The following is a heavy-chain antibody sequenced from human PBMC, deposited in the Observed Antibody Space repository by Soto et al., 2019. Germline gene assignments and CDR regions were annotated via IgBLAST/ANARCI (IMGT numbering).Heavy chain of an antibody. V-gene: IGHV5-10-1*01. J-gene: IGHJ6*02. CDR1: GYSFTSYW. CDR2: MDPSDSYT. CDR3: ARHLNHSSSWHYYYGMDV. D-gene: IGHD6-13*01. Sequence: GESLKISCKGSGYSFTSYWISWVRQMPGKGLEWMGRMDPSDSYTNYSPSFQGHVTSSADKSTSTAYLQWSSLKASDTAMSYCARHLNHSSSWHYYYGMDVWGQGTTVTVSS.